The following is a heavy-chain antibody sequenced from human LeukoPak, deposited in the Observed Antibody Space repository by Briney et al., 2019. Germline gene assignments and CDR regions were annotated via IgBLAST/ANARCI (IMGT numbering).Heavy chain of an antibody. CDR3: ARDDCGDMCYRGGY. Sequence: SVKVSCKPSGYTLTNYVVHWVAQAPGQTPEWMRWINGGNGDTKYSQNFQDRVIITRDTSASTAYMGLSSLTSEDTAVYYCARDDCGDMCYRGGYWGQGTLVTVSS. D-gene: IGHD2-21*01. J-gene: IGHJ4*02. CDR1: GYTLTNYV. CDR2: INGGNGDT. V-gene: IGHV1-3*01.